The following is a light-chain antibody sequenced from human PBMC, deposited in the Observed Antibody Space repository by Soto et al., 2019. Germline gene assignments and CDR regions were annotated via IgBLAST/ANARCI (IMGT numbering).Light chain of an antibody. CDR1: QGISSA. J-gene: IGKJ4*01. CDR2: DAS. CDR3: LQFNSYPLT. Sequence: AIQLTQSPSSLSASVGDRVTITCRASQGISSALAWYQQKPGKAPKLLIYDASSLESGVPSRFSGSGSGTDVTLSISSLQPEDFANYYCLQFNSYPLTFGGGTKVEIK. V-gene: IGKV1-13*02.